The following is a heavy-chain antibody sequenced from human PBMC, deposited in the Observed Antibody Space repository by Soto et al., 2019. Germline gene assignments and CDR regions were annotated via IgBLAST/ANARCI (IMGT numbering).Heavy chain of an antibody. CDR3: ARAWAVDTAMVYYFDY. J-gene: IGHJ4*02. V-gene: IGHV1-69*13. CDR1: GGTFSSYA. CDR2: IIPIFGTA. Sequence: SVKVSCKASGGTFSSYAISWVRQAPGQGLEWMGGIIPIFGTANYAQKFQGRVTITADESTSTAYMELSSLRSEDTAVYYCARAWAVDTAMVYYFDYWGQGTLVTVSS. D-gene: IGHD5-18*01.